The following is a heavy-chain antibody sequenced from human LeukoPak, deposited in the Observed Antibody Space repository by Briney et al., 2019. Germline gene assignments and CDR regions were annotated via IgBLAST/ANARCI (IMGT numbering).Heavy chain of an antibody. V-gene: IGHV3-23*01. CDR2: ISGSGGST. CDR1: GFTFSSYA. J-gene: IGHJ4*02. Sequence: GGSLRLSCAASGFTFSSYAMSWVRQAPGKGLEWDSAISGSGGSTYYADSVKGRFTISRDNSKNTLYLQMNSLRAEDTAVYYCAKDPTYTVVTRGFDYWGQGTLVTVSS. D-gene: IGHD4-23*01. CDR3: AKDPTYTVVTRGFDY.